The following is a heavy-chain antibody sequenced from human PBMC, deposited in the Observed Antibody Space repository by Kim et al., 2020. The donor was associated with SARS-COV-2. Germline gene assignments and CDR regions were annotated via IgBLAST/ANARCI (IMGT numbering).Heavy chain of an antibody. CDR3: ARDNGGFFGSGSYLRY. CDR1: GFSLSVYG. D-gene: IGHD3-10*01. J-gene: IGHJ4*02. Sequence: GGSLRLSCAASGFSLSVYGMNWVRQAPGKGLEWVSFVSTGSNYIYYADSVKGRFSISRDNAKNSLYLQMNSLRAEDTAVYYCARDNGGFFGSGSYLRYWGQGTLVTVSS. V-gene: IGHV3-21*06. CDR2: VSTGSNYI.